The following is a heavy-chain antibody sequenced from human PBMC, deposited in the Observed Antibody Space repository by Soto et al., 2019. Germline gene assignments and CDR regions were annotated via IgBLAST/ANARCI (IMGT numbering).Heavy chain of an antibody. J-gene: IGHJ4*02. CDR3: ARAESESYYYLQHR. V-gene: IGHV3-30-3*01. D-gene: IGHD1-26*01. CDR1: GFTFSSYA. CDR2: ISYDGSNK. Sequence: QVQLLESAGGVVQPGRSLRLSCAASGFTFSSYAMHWVRQAPGRGLEWVAVISYDGSNKYYADSVKGRFTISRDNSKNTLYLQMNSLRAEDTAVYYCARAESESYYYLQHRWGQGTLVTVSS.